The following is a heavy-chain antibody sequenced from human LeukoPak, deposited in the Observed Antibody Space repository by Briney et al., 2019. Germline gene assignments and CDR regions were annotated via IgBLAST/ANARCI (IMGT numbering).Heavy chain of an antibody. Sequence: PGGSLRLSCGASGFTFSNRPMHWVRQAPGKGLESVSAISGDGINTYYANSVRGRFTISRDNSKNTLYLQMGSLRTEDMAVYYCAREYPNGSLDCWGQGTLVT. CDR1: GFTFSNRP. CDR3: AREYPNGSLDC. D-gene: IGHD1-26*01. CDR2: ISGDGINT. J-gene: IGHJ4*02. V-gene: IGHV3-64*01.